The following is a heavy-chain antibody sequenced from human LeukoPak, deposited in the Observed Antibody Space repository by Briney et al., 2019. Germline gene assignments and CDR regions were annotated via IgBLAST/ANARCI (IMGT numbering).Heavy chain of an antibody. Sequence: GGSLRLSCVASGFIFSTHGMNWVRQAPGKGLEWVAVISYEGGNKDYSDSVKGRFTISRDNSKSTLYLQLNSLRADDTAVYYCAKDRHRGGYDPDGMDVWGQGTTVTVSS. CDR2: ISYEGGNK. CDR1: GFIFSTHG. CDR3: AKDRHRGGYDPDGMDV. J-gene: IGHJ6*02. V-gene: IGHV3-30*18. D-gene: IGHD5-24*01.